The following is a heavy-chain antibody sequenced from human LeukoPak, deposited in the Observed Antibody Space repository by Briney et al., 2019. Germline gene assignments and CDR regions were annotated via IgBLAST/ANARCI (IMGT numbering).Heavy chain of an antibody. V-gene: IGHV4-31*03. CDR3: ARDRLGGYDV. D-gene: IGHD5-12*01. J-gene: IGHJ4*02. CDR2: IYYSGST. Sequence: PSETLSLTCTVSGGSISSGGYYWSWIRQHPGKGLEWIGYIYYSGSTYYNPSLKSRVTISVDTSKNQFSLKLSSVTAADTAVYYCARDRLGGYDVWGQGTLVTVSS. CDR1: GGSISSGGYY.